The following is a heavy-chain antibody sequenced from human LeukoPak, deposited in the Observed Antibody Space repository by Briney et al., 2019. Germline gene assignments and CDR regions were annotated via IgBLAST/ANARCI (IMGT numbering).Heavy chain of an antibody. CDR1: GFLVSTTY. CDR3: ARRERLGYSYGRGTLDI. J-gene: IGHJ4*02. D-gene: IGHD5-18*01. V-gene: IGHV3-66*01. CDR2: IYSDGTG. Sequence: PGGSLRFSCAASGFLVSTTYMTWVGKAPGKGREWVSLIYSDGTGYYADSVKGRFTISRANSKNTLYLQMNSLRAEDTAVYYCARRERLGYSYGRGTLDIWGQGTLVTVSS.